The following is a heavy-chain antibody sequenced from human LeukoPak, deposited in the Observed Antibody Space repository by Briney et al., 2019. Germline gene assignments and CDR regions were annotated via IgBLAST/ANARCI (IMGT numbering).Heavy chain of an antibody. D-gene: IGHD4-17*01. CDR1: GLTFSSYW. V-gene: IGHV3-74*01. CDR3: ARASTTVPNLLDH. CDR2: IKGDGSST. Sequence: QTGGSLRLSCAASGLTFSSYWMHWVRQAPGKGLVWVARIKGDGSSTIYADSVKGRFTISRDNSKNTLYLQTSSLRAEDTAVYYCARASTTVPNLLDHWGRGTLVTVSS. J-gene: IGHJ4*02.